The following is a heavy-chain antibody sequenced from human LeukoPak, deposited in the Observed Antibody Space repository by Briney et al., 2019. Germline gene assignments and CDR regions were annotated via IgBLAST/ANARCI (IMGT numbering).Heavy chain of an antibody. J-gene: IGHJ4*02. Sequence: GGSLRLSCAASGFTFKLYWMHWVRQVPGKGPVGVARINDDGSDTVYADSVKGQFTISRDDAKNMLFLQMNSLRGEDTAVYHCVRGGPSTWFWGQGTLVTVSS. CDR3: VRGGPSTWF. CDR1: GFTFKLYW. D-gene: IGHD3-22*01. CDR2: INDDGSDT. V-gene: IGHV3-74*01.